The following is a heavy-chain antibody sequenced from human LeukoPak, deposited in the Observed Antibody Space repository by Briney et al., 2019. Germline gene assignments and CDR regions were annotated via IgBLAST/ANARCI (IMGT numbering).Heavy chain of an antibody. J-gene: IGHJ4*02. CDR1: GGSISSNY. CDR2: IYYSGST. CDR3: ARDRSGWYWFDY. V-gene: IGHV4-59*01. D-gene: IGHD6-19*01. Sequence: SETLSLTCSVSGGSISSNYWSWIRQPPGKGLEWIGYIYYSGSTNYNPSLKSRVTISVDTSKNQFSLKLSSVTAADTAVYYCARDRSGWYWFDYWGQGTLVTVSS.